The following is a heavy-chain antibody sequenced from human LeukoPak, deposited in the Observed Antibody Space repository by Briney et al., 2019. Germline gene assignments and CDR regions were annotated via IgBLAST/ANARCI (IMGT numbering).Heavy chain of an antibody. CDR2: INHSGST. CDR3: ARQTGSGLFILP. V-gene: IGHV4-34*01. J-gene: IGHJ4*02. CDR1: GGSFSGYY. Sequence: SETLSLTCAVYGGSFSGYYWSWIRQPPGKGLEWIGEINHSGSTNYNPSLKSQVSISIDTSTNQFSLRLTSVTAADTAVYYCARQTGSGLFILPGGQGTLVTVSS. D-gene: IGHD3/OR15-3a*01.